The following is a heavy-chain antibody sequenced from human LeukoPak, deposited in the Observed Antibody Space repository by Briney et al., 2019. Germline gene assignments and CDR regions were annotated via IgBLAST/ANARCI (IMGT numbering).Heavy chain of an antibody. Sequence: PGGSLRLSCAASGFTFSSYWMSWVRQAPGKGLEWVANIKQDGSEKYYVDSVKGRFTISRDNSKNTLYLQMNSLRAEDTAVYYCAKIPGYYYGSGSYYYYYYYGMDVWGQGTTVTVSS. J-gene: IGHJ6*02. CDR1: GFTFSSYW. D-gene: IGHD3-10*01. V-gene: IGHV3-7*03. CDR2: IKQDGSEK. CDR3: AKIPGYYYGSGSYYYYYYYGMDV.